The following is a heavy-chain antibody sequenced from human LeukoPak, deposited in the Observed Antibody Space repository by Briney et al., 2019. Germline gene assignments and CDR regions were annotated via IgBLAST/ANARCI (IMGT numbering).Heavy chain of an antibody. D-gene: IGHD3-22*01. CDR1: GFSVSNNY. CDR3: ARNLYYYDSSNYFYY. V-gene: IGHV3-53*01. J-gene: IGHJ4*02. Sequence: GGSLRLSCAASGFSVSNNYMAWVRQAPGKGLEWVSFIYSGGSTYYADSVKGRFTISRDNSKNTLFLQMNSLRAEDTAVYYCARNLYYYDSSNYFYYWGQGTLVTVSS. CDR2: IYSGGST.